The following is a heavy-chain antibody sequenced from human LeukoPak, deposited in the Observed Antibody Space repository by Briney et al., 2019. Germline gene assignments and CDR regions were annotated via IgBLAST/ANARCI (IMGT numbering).Heavy chain of an antibody. Sequence: PGGSLRLSCAASGFIFSKCGMHWVRQAPGKGLEWVAVISYDGSNKNYADSVKGRFTISRDNSENTLYLQVNSLRVEDTAVYYCAKGRGAYYYYAMDVWGQGTTVTVSS. CDR3: AKGRGAYYYYAMDV. J-gene: IGHJ6*02. CDR2: ISYDGSNK. D-gene: IGHD3-16*01. V-gene: IGHV3-30*18. CDR1: GFIFSKCG.